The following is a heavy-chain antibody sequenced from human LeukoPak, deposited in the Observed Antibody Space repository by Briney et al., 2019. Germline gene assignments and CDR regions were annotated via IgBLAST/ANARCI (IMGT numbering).Heavy chain of an antibody. J-gene: IGHJ4*02. CDR1: GGSISSYY. CDR3: ATGDTYLDF. V-gene: IGHV4-59*01. Sequence: PSETLSLTCTVSGGSISSYYCSWFRQSPGKGLEWIGYNSDNGNSNYNPSLKNRVTISVDTSKKQFSLKLTSVTAADTAVYYCATGDTYLDFWGQGTPVTVSS. CDR2: NSDNGNS.